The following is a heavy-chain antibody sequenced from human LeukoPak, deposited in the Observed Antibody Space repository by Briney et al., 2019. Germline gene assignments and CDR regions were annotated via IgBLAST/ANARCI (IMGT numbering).Heavy chain of an antibody. V-gene: IGHV5-51*01. Sequence: GESLKISCKGSGYSFTSYWIGWVRQMPGKGLEWMGVIYPTNSDTRYSPSLQGQVTISADKSINTPYLQWSSLKAADTAMYFCVRPNSRQLEGGDYWGQGTLVTVSS. D-gene: IGHD3-3*01. CDR3: VRPNSRQLEGGDY. CDR1: GYSFTSYW. CDR2: IYPTNSDT. J-gene: IGHJ4*02.